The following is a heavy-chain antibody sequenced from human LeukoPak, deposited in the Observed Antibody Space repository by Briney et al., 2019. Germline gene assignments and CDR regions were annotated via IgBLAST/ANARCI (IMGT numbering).Heavy chain of an antibody. CDR2: IIPIFGTA. V-gene: IGHV1-69*05. CDR3: ARVAATVPPRHYYYGMDV. D-gene: IGHD2-15*01. Sequence: ASVKVSCKASGGTFSSYAISWVRQAPGQGLEWMGGIIPIFGTANYAQKFQGRVTITTDESTSTAYMELSSLRSEDTAVYYCARVAATVPPRHYYYGMDVWGQGATVTVSS. J-gene: IGHJ6*02. CDR1: GGTFSSYA.